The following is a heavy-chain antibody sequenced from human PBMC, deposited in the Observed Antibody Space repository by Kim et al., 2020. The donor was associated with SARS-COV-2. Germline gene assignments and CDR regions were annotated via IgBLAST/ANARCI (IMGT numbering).Heavy chain of an antibody. D-gene: IGHD3-10*01. V-gene: IGHV3-23*01. CDR1: GVSFSNCA. J-gene: IGHJ4*02. CDR3: PKAPARGSSFDQ. Sequence: GGSLRLSCVVSGVSFSNCAMSWVRQAPGKGLEWVARIGVGGDGIVYADSVRGRFTISEDNSENTVYLQMNSLRADDTAVYCSPKAPARGSSFDQWGQGTL. CDR2: IGVGGDGI.